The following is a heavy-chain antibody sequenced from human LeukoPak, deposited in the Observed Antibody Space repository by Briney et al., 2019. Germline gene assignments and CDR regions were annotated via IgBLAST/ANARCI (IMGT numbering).Heavy chain of an antibody. D-gene: IGHD3-22*01. V-gene: IGHV4-30-4*01. CDR2: TYYSGST. Sequence: SQTLSLIWTVSGGSICSGVYYWSWIRDPPGKGLEWIGYTYYSGSTYYNPPLKSRVTISVDTSKNQFSLKLTSVTAADTAVYYCARPYYYDSRIDPWGQGTLVTVSS. CDR1: GGSICSGVYY. CDR3: ARPYYYDSRIDP. J-gene: IGHJ5*02.